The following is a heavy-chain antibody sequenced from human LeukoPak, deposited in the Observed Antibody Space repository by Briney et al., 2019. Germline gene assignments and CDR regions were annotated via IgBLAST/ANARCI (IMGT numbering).Heavy chain of an antibody. CDR3: AKGVRWELLNRPDY. CDR2: ISGSGGST. CDR1: GFTFSSYA. D-gene: IGHD1-26*01. V-gene: IGHV3-23*01. J-gene: IGHJ4*02. Sequence: GGSLRLSCAASGFTFSSYAMSWVRQAPGKGLEWVSAISGSGGSTYYADSVKGRFTISRDNSKNTLYLQMNSLRAEDTAVYYCAKGVRWELLNRPDYWGQGTLVTVSS.